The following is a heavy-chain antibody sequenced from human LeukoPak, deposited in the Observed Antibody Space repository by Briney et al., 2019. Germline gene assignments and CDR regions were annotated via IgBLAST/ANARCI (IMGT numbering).Heavy chain of an antibody. D-gene: IGHD6-13*01. CDR3: ARKARSSNKLYYYYYYMDV. CDR1: GFTFSSYG. J-gene: IGHJ6*03. V-gene: IGHV3-30*02. CDR2: IRYDGSNK. Sequence: GGSLRLSCAASGFTFSSYGMHWVRQAPGKGLEWVAFIRYDGSNKYYADSVKGRFTISRDNSKNTLYLQMNSLRAEDTAVYYCARKARSSNKLYYYYYYMDVWGKGTTVTISS.